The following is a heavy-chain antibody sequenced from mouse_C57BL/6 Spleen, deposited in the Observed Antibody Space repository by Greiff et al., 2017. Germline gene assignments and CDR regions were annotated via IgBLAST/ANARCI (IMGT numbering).Heavy chain of an antibody. CDR3: ARAIYYYGSSYDAMDY. CDR2: INPNYGTT. Sequence: VQLQQSGPELVKPGASVKISCTASGYSFTDYNMNWVKQSNGKRLEWIGVINPNYGTTSYNQKFKGKATLTVDQTSSTAYMQLNSLTSEDSAVYYCARAIYYYGSSYDAMDYWGQGTSVTVSS. D-gene: IGHD1-1*01. CDR1: GYSFTDYN. V-gene: IGHV1-39*01. J-gene: IGHJ4*01.